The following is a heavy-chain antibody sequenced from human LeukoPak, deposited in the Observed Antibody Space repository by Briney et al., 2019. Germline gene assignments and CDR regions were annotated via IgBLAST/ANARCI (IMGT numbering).Heavy chain of an antibody. J-gene: IGHJ4*02. CDR3: ARGRKWLRHFDY. V-gene: IGHV4-30-4*01. D-gene: IGHD5-12*01. CDR2: IYYSGST. Sequence: SETLSLTCTVSSGPISSGDYYWSWIRQPPGKGLEWIGYIYYSGSTYYNPSLKSRVTISVDTSKNQFSLKLSSVTAADTAVYYCARGRKWLRHFDYWGQGTLVTVSS. CDR1: SGPISSGDYY.